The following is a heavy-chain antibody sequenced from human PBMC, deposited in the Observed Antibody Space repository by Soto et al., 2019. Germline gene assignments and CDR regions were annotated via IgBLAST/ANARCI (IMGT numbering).Heavy chain of an antibody. CDR2: ISASGGDT. CDR3: AITGDCGRGSCYWHVEY. Sequence: EVHLLESGGGLVQPGGSLRLSCAASGFTFSNYAMSWVRRAPGKGLEWVSAISASGGDTYYADSVQGRFTISRDNSKNSQSLQMNSLRAEDTAVYYCAITGDCGRGSCYWHVEYWGQGTVVTVSS. CDR1: GFTFSNYA. J-gene: IGHJ4*02. D-gene: IGHD2-15*01. V-gene: IGHV3-23*01.